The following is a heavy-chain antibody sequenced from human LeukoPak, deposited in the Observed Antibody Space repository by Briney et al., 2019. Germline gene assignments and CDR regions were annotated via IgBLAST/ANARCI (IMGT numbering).Heavy chain of an antibody. V-gene: IGHV3-23*01. CDR3: AKDLVLAYNWFDP. CDR2: ISGGGSST. Sequence: GGSLTLSCAASGFTFSSYAMSWLRQGPGKGWEGGSAISGGGSSTYYADSVKGRFTISTDNSKNTLYLQMNSLRAEDTAVYYCAKDLVLAYNWFDPWGQGTLVTVSS. J-gene: IGHJ5*02. D-gene: IGHD3-3*01. CDR1: GFTFSSYA.